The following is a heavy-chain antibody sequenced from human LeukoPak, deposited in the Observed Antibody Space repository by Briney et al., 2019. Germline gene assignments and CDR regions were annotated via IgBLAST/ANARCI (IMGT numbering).Heavy chain of an antibody. D-gene: IGHD2-21*02. CDR3: ARHRRWWSLLLGDY. Sequence: GESLKISCKGSGYSFTSYWISCVRQMPGKGREWRGRIVPSDSYINYSPSFPGRVTISADKSIRTAYLQWSSLKASDTAMYYCARHRRWWSLLLGDYWGQGTLVTVSS. CDR2: IVPSDSYI. V-gene: IGHV5-10-1*01. J-gene: IGHJ4*02. CDR1: GYSFTSYW.